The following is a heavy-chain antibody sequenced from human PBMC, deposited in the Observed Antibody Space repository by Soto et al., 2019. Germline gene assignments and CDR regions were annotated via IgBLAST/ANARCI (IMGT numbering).Heavy chain of an antibody. V-gene: IGHV3-23*01. CDR3: AKGISGSRYSALDY. CDR2: ISGSGGST. Sequence: GGSLRLSCAASGFTFSSYAMSWVRQAPGKGLEWVSAISGSGGSTYYADSVKGRFTISRDNSKNTLYLQMNSLRAEDTAVYYCAKGISGSRYSALDYWGQGTLVTVSS. J-gene: IGHJ4*02. D-gene: IGHD2-15*01. CDR1: GFTFSSYA.